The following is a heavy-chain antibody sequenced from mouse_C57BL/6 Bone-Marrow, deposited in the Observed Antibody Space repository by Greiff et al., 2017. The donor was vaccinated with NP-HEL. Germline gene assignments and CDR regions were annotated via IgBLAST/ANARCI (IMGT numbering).Heavy chain of an antibody. V-gene: IGHV1-81*01. J-gene: IGHJ4*01. D-gene: IGHD1-1*01. CDR2: IYPRSGNT. Sequence: QVQLQQSGAELARPGASVKLSCKASGYTFTSYGISWVKQRTGQGLEWIGEIYPRSGNTYYNEKFKGKATLTADKSSSTAYMELRSLTSEDSAVYFCAREDYGSRRAPYAMDYWGQGTSVTVSS. CDR1: GYTFTSYG. CDR3: AREDYGSRRAPYAMDY.